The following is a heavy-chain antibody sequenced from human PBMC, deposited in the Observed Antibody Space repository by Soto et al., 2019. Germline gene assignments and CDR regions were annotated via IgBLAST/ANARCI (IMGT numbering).Heavy chain of an antibody. CDR3: ARSGLHGLHYFDH. Sequence: GESQKISCKGSGYSFNSHWIAWVRQMPGKGLEWILIIYPGDSGTRYSPSCHGHATISVDKSISAAYLHLGSLTASGTAVDYCARSGLHGLHYFDHWGQGTQVTVSS. CDR1: GYSFNSHW. D-gene: IGHD3-3*01. V-gene: IGHV5-51*01. CDR2: IYPGDSGT. J-gene: IGHJ4*02.